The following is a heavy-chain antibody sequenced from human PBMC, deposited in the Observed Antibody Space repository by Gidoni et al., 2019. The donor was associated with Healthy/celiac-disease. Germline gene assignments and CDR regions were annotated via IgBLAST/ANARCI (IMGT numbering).Heavy chain of an antibody. D-gene: IGHD6-19*01. CDR1: GFTFSSYW. Sequence: VQPGGSLRLSCAASGFTFSSYWMHWVRQAPGKGLVWVSRINSDGSSTSYADSVKGRFTISRDNAKNTLYLQMNSLRAEDTAVYYGASSGESGYSSGWPYDYWGQGTLVTVSS. V-gene: IGHV3-74*01. CDR2: INSDGSST. J-gene: IGHJ4*02. CDR3: ASSGESGYSSGWPYDY.